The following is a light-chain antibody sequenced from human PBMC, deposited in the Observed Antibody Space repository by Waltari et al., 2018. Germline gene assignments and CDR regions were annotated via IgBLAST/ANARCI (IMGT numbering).Light chain of an antibody. CDR1: NIVVGGYDL. CDR2: EVH. V-gene: IGLV2-23*01. Sequence: QPALTQPPPVSGSPGQPITIPSTGTNIVVGGYDLASWYQQHPGKAPKLIIYEVHRRPSGVSNRFSGSKSGNTASLTISGLQAEDEAHYYCCSYVGVTTVLFGGGTTVAV. J-gene: IGLJ2*01. CDR3: CSYVGVTTVL.